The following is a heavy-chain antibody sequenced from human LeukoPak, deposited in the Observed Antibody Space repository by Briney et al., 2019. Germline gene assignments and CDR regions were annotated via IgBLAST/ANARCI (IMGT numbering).Heavy chain of an antibody. CDR2: ISYDGSNK. J-gene: IGHJ6*03. V-gene: IGHV3-30*04. Sequence: GGSLRLSCAASGFTFSSYAMHWVRQAPGKGLEWVAVISYDGSNKYYADSVKGRFTISRDNSKNTLYLQMNSLRAEDTAVYYCARSITMVRGVPRYYYYYYMDVWGKGTTVTVSS. D-gene: IGHD3-10*01. CDR1: GFTFSSYA. CDR3: ARSITMVRGVPRYYYYYYMDV.